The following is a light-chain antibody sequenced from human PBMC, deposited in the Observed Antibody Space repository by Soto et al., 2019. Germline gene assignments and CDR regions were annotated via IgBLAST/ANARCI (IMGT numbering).Light chain of an antibody. CDR3: FSYTSSRARV. CDR2: DVS. J-gene: IGLJ3*02. CDR1: RSVVGGYNY. Sequence: QSALTQPASVSGSPGQSITISCTGTRSVVGGYNYVSWYQQNPGKAPKLIIYDVSHRPSGVSNRFFGSKSGNTASLTISGLQAEDEADYYCFSYTSSRARVFGGGTKVTVL. V-gene: IGLV2-14*01.